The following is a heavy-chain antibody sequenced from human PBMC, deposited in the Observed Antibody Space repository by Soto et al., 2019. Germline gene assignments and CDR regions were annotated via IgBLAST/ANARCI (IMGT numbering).Heavy chain of an antibody. CDR3: SRSGGYNYGISACAFDI. CDR1: GFTFTSSA. J-gene: IGHJ3*02. V-gene: IGHV1-58*01. Sequence: ASVKVSCKASGFTFTSSAVQWVRQARGQRLEWIGWIVVGSGNTNYAQKFQERVTITRDMSTSTAYMELSSLRSDDTAVYYSSRSGGYNYGISACAFDIWGQGTMVTVSS. D-gene: IGHD5-12*01. CDR2: IVVGSGNT.